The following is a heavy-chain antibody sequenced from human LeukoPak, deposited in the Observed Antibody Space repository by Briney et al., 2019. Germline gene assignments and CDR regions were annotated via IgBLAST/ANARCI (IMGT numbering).Heavy chain of an antibody. J-gene: IGHJ4*02. CDR3: AKDRRALYSIAAAGTFDY. Sequence: GRSLRLSCAASGFTFSSYGMHWVRQAPGKGLEWVAVISYDGSNKYYADSVKGRFTISRDNSKNTLYLQMNSLRAEDTAVYYCAKDRRALYSIAAAGTFDYWGQGTRVTVSS. V-gene: IGHV3-30*18. CDR2: ISYDGSNK. D-gene: IGHD6-13*01. CDR1: GFTFSSYG.